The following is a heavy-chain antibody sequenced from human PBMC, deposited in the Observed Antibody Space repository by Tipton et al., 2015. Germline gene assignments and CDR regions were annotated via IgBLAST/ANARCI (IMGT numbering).Heavy chain of an antibody. Sequence: SLRLSCAASGLTFRSYWMSWVRQAPGKGLEWVANIKQDGSEKCYVDSVKGRFTISRDNAKNSLYLQMNSLRAEDTAVYYCARGYRMDVWGQGTTVTVSS. CDR3: ARGYRMDV. J-gene: IGHJ6*01. V-gene: IGHV3-7*01. CDR2: IKQDGSEK. CDR1: GLTFRSYW.